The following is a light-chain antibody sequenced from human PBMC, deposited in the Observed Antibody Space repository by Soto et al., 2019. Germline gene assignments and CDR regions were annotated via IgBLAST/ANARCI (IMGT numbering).Light chain of an antibody. CDR1: QDISSN. Sequence: EIVMTQSPATLSVSPGERATLSCRASQDISSNLAWYQQKPGQAPRLLIYGASTRAAGIPARYSGSGSGTAFTLTISSLQSEDFAVYYCQQYNNWPPWTFGQGDKVEIK. J-gene: IGKJ1*01. CDR2: GAS. CDR3: QQYNNWPPWT. V-gene: IGKV3-15*01.